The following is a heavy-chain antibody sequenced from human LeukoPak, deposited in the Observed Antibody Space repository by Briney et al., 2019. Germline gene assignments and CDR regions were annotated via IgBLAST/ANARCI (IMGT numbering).Heavy chain of an antibody. CDR3: ARGYCSSTSCSGGDAFDI. Sequence: SETLSLTCTVSGGSISSSSYYWGWIRQPPGKGLEWIGSIYYSGSTYYNPSLKSRVTISVDTSKNQFSLKLSSVTAADTAVYYCARGYCSSTSCSGGDAFDIWGQGTMVTVSS. J-gene: IGHJ3*02. CDR1: GGSISSSSYY. D-gene: IGHD2-2*01. V-gene: IGHV4-39*01. CDR2: IYYSGST.